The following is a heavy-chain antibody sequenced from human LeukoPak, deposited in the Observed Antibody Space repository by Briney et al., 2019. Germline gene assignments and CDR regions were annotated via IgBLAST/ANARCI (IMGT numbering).Heavy chain of an antibody. J-gene: IGHJ6*02. D-gene: IGHD3-3*01. CDR3: AREYDFWSGYNYYYYYGMDV. V-gene: IGHV3-48*02. CDR2: ISSSSSTI. CDR1: GFTLSNYW. Sequence: GGSLRLSCEAFGFTLSNYWMAWARQAPGKGLEWVSYISSSSSTIYYADSVKGRFTISRDNAKNSLYLQMNSLRDEDTAVYYCAREYDFWSGYNYYYYYGMDVWGQGTTVTVSS.